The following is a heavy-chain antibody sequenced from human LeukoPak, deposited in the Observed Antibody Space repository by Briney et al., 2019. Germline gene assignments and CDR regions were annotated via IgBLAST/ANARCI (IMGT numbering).Heavy chain of an antibody. CDR3: ARDTPQHLKRFDY. Sequence: ASVKVSCKASGYTLDRFGISWVRQAPGQGLEWLGRINPYNGKTIFGEKFQGRVAMTTDTSTSTVYMELTSLRSDDTAVYFCARDTPQHLKRFDYWGQGTLVTVSS. J-gene: IGHJ4*02. CDR2: INPYNGKT. CDR1: GYTLDRFG. V-gene: IGHV1-18*01.